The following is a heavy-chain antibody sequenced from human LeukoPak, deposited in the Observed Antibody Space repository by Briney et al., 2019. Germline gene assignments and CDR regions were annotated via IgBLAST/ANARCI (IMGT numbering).Heavy chain of an antibody. D-gene: IGHD2-21*01. CDR3: ARSYSFDY. J-gene: IGHJ4*02. CDR1: GFTFSSYS. V-gene: IGHV3-48*01. CDR2: IRSSSSTI. Sequence: GGSLRLSCAASGFTFSSYSMNWVRQAPGKGLEWVSYIRSSSSTIYHADSVKGRFTISRDNAKNSLYLQMNSLRGEDTAVYYCARSYSFDYWGQGTLVTVSS.